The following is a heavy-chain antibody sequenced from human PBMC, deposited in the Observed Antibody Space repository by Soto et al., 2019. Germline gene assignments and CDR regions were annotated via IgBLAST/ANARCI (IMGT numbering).Heavy chain of an antibody. D-gene: IGHD3-3*01. CDR1: GGSIISGGYY. CDR2: IYHSGST. CDR3: ARGSLDDFWSGPPPRVRYYMDV. J-gene: IGHJ6*03. Sequence: SETLPLTCTVSGGSIISGGYYWSWVRTPPGKGLEWIGEIYHSGSTNYNPSLKSRVTISVDKSKNQFSLKLSSVTAADTAVYYCARGSLDDFWSGPPPRVRYYMDVWGKGTTVTVSS. V-gene: IGHV4-39*07.